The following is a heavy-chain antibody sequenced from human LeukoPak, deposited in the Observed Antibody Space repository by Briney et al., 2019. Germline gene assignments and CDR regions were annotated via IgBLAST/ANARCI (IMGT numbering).Heavy chain of an antibody. Sequence: GRSLRLSCAASGFTFNSYAMHWARQAPGKGLEWVAVIWYDGSNKYYADSVKGRFTVSRDNSKNTLYLQMNSLRAEDTAVYYCARAGSGWYEIDYWGQGTLVTVSS. CDR3: ARAGSGWYEIDY. D-gene: IGHD6-19*01. CDR2: IWYDGSNK. CDR1: GFTFNSYA. J-gene: IGHJ4*02. V-gene: IGHV3-33*01.